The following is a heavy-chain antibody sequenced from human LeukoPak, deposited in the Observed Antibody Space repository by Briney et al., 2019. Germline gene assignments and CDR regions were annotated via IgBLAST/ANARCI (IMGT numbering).Heavy chain of an antibody. CDR1: GFTFNAFG. D-gene: IGHD3-9*01. Sequence: PGGSLRLSCAASGFTFNAFGMHWVRQVPGKGLELVAFMRYGEGDTYYRDSVRGRFAISRDNAKNTLYLQMNSLRPEDTAIYYCAKDWISDWSNYFDPWGQGTQVTVSS. CDR3: AKDWISDWSNYFDP. V-gene: IGHV3-30*02. J-gene: IGHJ5*02. CDR2: MRYGEGDT.